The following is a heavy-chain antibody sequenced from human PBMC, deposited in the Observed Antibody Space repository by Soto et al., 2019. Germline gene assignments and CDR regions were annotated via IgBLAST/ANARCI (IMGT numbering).Heavy chain of an antibody. J-gene: IGHJ6*02. Sequence: EVQLLEAGGGLVQPGGSLRLSCEASGFNFKKYAMTWVRQAPGKGLEWVSDISESGKKTNYADSVKGRFSISRDNPTNTLYLLRNNLRAEDTAVYYCAKDRATIFGVVWKYGLDVWGQGTTVSVSS. D-gene: IGHD3-3*01. CDR2: ISESGKKT. V-gene: IGHV3-23*01. CDR1: GFNFKKYA. CDR3: AKDRATIFGVVWKYGLDV.